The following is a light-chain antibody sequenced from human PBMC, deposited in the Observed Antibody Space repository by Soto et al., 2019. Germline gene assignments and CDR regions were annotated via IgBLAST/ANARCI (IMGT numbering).Light chain of an antibody. CDR2: TAG. CDR1: SSNIGSNT. CDR3: SAWDNSLNGYV. Sequence: QSVLTQPLSVSASPGQRVTISCSGGSSNIGSNTVAWYQHLPGTAPPRLIFTAGQRPSGVPGRFTGSKSGTSASLAISRLQSEDEGDDCCSAWDNSLNGYVFGTGTKVTVL. V-gene: IGLV1-44*01. J-gene: IGLJ1*01.